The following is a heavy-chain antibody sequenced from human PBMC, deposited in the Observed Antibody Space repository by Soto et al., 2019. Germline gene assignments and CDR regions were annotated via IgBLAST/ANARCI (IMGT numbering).Heavy chain of an antibody. CDR1: GGSFSGYY. CDR3: ARGGIAVAGNGAHKYYFDY. D-gene: IGHD6-19*01. CDR2: INHSGST. Sequence: SETLSLTCAVYGGSFSGYYWSWSRQPPGKGLEWIGEINHSGSTNYNPSLKSRVTISVDTSKNQFSLKLSSVTAADTAVYYCARGGIAVAGNGAHKYYFDYWGQGTLVTAPQ. V-gene: IGHV4-34*01. J-gene: IGHJ4*02.